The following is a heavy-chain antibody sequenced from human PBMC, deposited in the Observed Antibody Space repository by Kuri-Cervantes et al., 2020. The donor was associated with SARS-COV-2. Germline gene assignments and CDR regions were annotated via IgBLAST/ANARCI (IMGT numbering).Heavy chain of an antibody. D-gene: IGHD4-17*01. CDR3: AKEGGDGDYADYYFDY. V-gene: IGHV3-30*02. CDR2: IRYDGSNK. Sequence: GGSLRLSCAASGFTFSSYGMHWVRQAPGKGLEWVAFIRYDGSNKYYADSVKGRFTISRDNSKNTLYLQTNSLRAEDTAVYYCAKEGGDGDYADYYFDYWGQGTLVTVSS. CDR1: GFTFSSYG. J-gene: IGHJ4*02.